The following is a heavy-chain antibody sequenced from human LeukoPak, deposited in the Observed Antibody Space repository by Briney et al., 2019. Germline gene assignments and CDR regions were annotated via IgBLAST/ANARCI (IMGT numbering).Heavy chain of an antibody. J-gene: IGHJ4*02. V-gene: IGHV4-59*01. CDR2: IYYSGST. CDR3: ARGGGRYLDY. CDR1: GGSISSYY. Sequence: SETLSLTCTVSGGSISSYYWSWIRQPPGKGLEWIGYIYYSGSTNYNPSLKSRVTISVDTSKNQFSLKLRSVTTSDTAVYYCARGGGRYLDYWGQGTLVTVSS. D-gene: IGHD3-9*01.